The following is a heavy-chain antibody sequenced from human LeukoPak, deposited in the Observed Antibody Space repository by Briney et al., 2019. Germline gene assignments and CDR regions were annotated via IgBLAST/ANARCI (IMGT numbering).Heavy chain of an antibody. J-gene: IGHJ6*02. V-gene: IGHV1-46*01. D-gene: IGHD2-2*02. CDR1: GYTFTNYY. Sequence: ASVKVSCKASGYTFTNYYMHWVRQAPGQGLEWMGIINPSGGSTNYAQKFQGRVTITADKSTSTAYMELSSLRSEDTAVYYCAREGYCSSTSCYTYYYGMDVWGQGTTVTVSS. CDR3: AREGYCSSTSCYTYYYGMDV. CDR2: INPSGGST.